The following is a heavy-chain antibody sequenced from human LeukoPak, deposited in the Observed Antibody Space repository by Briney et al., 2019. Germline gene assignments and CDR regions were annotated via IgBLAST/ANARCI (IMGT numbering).Heavy chain of an antibody. Sequence: SETLSPTCTVSGGSISNSFWSWIRQSPGKGLEWIAYIYYTGNTKYNPSLKSRVTISVDTSKNQFSLRLTSVTADDTAVYYCARDSGSSPTFDYWGQGTLVTVSP. CDR3: ARDSGSSPTFDY. D-gene: IGHD1-26*01. J-gene: IGHJ4*02. CDR1: GGSISNSF. CDR2: IYYTGNT. V-gene: IGHV4-59*01.